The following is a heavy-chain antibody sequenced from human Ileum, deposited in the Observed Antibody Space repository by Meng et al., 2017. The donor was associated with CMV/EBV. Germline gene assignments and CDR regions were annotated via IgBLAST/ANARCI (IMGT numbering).Heavy chain of an antibody. D-gene: IGHD3-10*01. J-gene: IGHJ5*02. CDR3: ARAAARGVPVDL. Sequence: QLQLQESGPRLLQPSETLSLTCTVTGGFLTSYYWTWIRQPAGKGLEWIGRIHPTGTTDDNPSLRSRVSMSLDKSKNQFSLKLTSVTAADTAVYYCARAAARGVPVDLWGQGTLVTVSS. V-gene: IGHV4-4*07. CDR1: GGFLTSYY. CDR2: IHPTGTT.